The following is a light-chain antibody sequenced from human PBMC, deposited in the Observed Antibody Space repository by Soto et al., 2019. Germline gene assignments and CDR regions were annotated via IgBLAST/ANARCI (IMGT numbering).Light chain of an antibody. Sequence: EVVMTLSPATLSVSPGEGATLSCRANQSVSTDVAWYQQKPGQTPMLIIHGVSTRATGTPARFSGSGSGTEFTLTISSLQSEDFAVYYCQQYDDWPLTFGGETKVDIK. CDR1: QSVSTD. V-gene: IGKV3-15*01. J-gene: IGKJ4*01. CDR3: QQYDDWPLT. CDR2: GVS.